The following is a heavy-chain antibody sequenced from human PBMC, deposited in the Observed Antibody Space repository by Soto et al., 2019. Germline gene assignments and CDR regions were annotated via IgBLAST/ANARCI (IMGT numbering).Heavy chain of an antibody. Sequence: PGGSLRLSCAVSGFTFSTYAMSWVRQAPGKGLEWVSAISRSGGNTYYADSVKGRFTISRDNSKNTLYLQMNSLRAEDTAVYYCAKGYGDFEFIDYWGQGTLVTVSS. V-gene: IGHV3-23*01. J-gene: IGHJ4*02. CDR2: ISRSGGNT. CDR1: GFTFSTYA. D-gene: IGHD4-17*01. CDR3: AKGYGDFEFIDY.